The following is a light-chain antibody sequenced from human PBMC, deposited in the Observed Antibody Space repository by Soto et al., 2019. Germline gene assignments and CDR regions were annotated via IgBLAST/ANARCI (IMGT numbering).Light chain of an antibody. CDR2: GAS. CDR3: QQYGSPPPYT. CDR1: QSVSSSY. V-gene: IGKV3-20*01. Sequence: EIVLTQSPGTLSLSPGERATLSCRASQSVSSSYLAWYQRKPGQAPRLLIYGASSRATGIPDRFSGSGSGTDFTLTISRLEPEDFAVYYCQQYGSPPPYTFGQGTKLEIK. J-gene: IGKJ2*01.